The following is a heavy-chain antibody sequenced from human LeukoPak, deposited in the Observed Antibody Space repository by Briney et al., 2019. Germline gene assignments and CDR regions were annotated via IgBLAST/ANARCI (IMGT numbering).Heavy chain of an antibody. CDR2: ISGSGGST. Sequence: PGGSLRLSCAASGFTFSSYAMSWVRPAPGKGLEWVAAISGSGGSTYYADSVKGRFTISRDNSKNTVYLQMNSLRAEDTAVYYCAKDRTVVLSGGYFDYWGQGTLVAVSS. CDR1: GFTFSSYA. CDR3: AKDRTVVLSGGYFDY. J-gene: IGHJ4*02. V-gene: IGHV3-23*01. D-gene: IGHD2-15*01.